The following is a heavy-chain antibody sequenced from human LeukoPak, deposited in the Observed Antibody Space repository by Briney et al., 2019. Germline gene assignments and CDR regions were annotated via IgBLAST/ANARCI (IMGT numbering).Heavy chain of an antibody. CDR3: ARGVEPLAANTLAY. CDR1: GFSFSSYW. Sequence: GGSLRLSCTASGFSFSSYWMHWFRQAPGKGLVWVSRINTDGTTTGYADSVRGRFTISRDNAKNTLYLEMNSLSPDDTAVYYCARGVEPLAANTLAYWGQGTLVTVSS. D-gene: IGHD1-14*01. V-gene: IGHV3-74*01. J-gene: IGHJ4*02. CDR2: INTDGTTT.